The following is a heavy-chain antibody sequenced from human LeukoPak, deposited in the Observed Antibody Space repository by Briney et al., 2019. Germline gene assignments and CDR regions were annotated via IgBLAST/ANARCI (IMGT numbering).Heavy chain of an antibody. CDR1: GFSFSGYG. Sequence: GGSLRLSCAASGFSFSGYGMHWVRQAPGKGLEWVAFIRYDGSNEYYADSVKGRFTISRDNSKNTLYLQMNSLRAEDTAVYYCAKDRLSSGWYYRAFDIWGQGTMVTVSS. D-gene: IGHD6-19*01. J-gene: IGHJ3*02. V-gene: IGHV3-30*02. CDR3: AKDRLSSGWYYRAFDI. CDR2: IRYDGSNE.